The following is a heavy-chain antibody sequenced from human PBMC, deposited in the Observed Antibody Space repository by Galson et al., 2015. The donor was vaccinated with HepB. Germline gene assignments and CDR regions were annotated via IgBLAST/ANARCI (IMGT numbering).Heavy chain of an antibody. CDR2: ISAYNRNT. D-gene: IGHD5-12*01. J-gene: IGHJ6*02. CDR1: GYTFTSYG. Sequence: SVKVSCKAPGYTFTSYGISWVRQDPGQGLEWMGWISAYNRNTNYAQKLQGRVTMTTDTSTSTAYMELRSLRSDDTAVYYCAREGFSAYDYAGYYYYGMDVWGQGTTVTVSS. V-gene: IGHV1-18*01. CDR3: AREGFSAYDYAGYYYYGMDV.